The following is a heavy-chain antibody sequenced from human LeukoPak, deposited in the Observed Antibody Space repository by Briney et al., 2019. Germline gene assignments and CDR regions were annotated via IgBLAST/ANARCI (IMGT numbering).Heavy chain of an antibody. CDR3: ARGLAAQRDYYYYYYMDV. V-gene: IGHV1-46*01. J-gene: IGHJ6*03. CDR2: INPSGGST. Sequence: ASVKVSCKASGYTFTSYYMHWVRQAPGQGLEWMGIINPSGGSTSYAQKFQGRVTMTRDMSTSTVYMELSSLRSEDTAVYYCARGLAAQRDYYYYYYMDVWGKGTTVTVSS. CDR1: GYTFTSYY. D-gene: IGHD6-13*01.